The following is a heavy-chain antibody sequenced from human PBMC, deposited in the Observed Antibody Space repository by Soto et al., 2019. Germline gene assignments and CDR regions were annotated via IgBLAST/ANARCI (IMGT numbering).Heavy chain of an antibody. Sequence: SETLSLTCTISGRSISIYFCCWIRQPPGKGLEWIGYIYYSGSTNYNPSLKSRVTISVDTSKNQFSLKLSSVTAADTAVYYCARRYGWAFDIWGQGTMVTVSS. V-gene: IGHV4-59*08. CDR2: IYYSGST. D-gene: IGHD3-16*01. CDR3: ARRYGWAFDI. CDR1: GRSISIYF. J-gene: IGHJ3*02.